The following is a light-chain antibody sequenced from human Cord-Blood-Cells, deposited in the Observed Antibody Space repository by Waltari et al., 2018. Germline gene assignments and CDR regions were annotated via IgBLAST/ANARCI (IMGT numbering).Light chain of an antibody. J-gene: IGKJ1*01. CDR1: QGISTY. V-gene: IGKV1D-8*01. Sequence: VLGTTQSPSLPSAPTGDRVTISCRTSQGISTYLAWYQQKPGKAPELLIYAASTLQSGVPARFSGSGSGTDFTLTISCLQSEDFATYYCQQYYSFPRTFGQGTKVEIK. CDR3: QQYYSFPRT. CDR2: AAS.